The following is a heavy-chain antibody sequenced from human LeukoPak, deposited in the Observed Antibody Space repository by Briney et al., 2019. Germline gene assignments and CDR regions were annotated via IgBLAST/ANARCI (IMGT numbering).Heavy chain of an antibody. CDR3: ARAWAPYSTQYYFDY. CDR2: ISYNSAYI. D-gene: IGHD6-13*01. Sequence: PGGSLRLSCAASGFTFNTYSVNWVRQAPRKGLEWVSSISYNSAYIFYADSLQGRFTISRDNAKNSVYLQMNSLTAEDTAVYYCARAWAPYSTQYYFDYWGQGTLVTVSS. J-gene: IGHJ4*02. CDR1: GFTFNTYS. V-gene: IGHV3-21*01.